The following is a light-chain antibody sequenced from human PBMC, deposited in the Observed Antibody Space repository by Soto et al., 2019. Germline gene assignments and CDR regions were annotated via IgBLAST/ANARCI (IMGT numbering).Light chain of an antibody. Sequence: EIVLTQSPGTLSLSPGERATLSCRATQSVSSPYLAWYQQKPGQAPRLLIYGASSRATGIPDRFSGSGSGTDFTLTISRLEPEDVAVYYCQLYDTSPAWTFGQGTKVEI. J-gene: IGKJ1*01. CDR3: QLYDTSPAWT. CDR1: QSVSSPY. V-gene: IGKV3-20*01. CDR2: GAS.